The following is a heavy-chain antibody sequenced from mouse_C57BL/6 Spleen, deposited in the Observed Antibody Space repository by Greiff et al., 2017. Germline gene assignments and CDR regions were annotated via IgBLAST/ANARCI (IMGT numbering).Heavy chain of an antibody. CDR2: INYDGSST. CDR3: ARDSYDYAMDY. CDR1: GFTFSDYY. D-gene: IGHD1-1*01. Sequence: EVMLVESEGGLVQPGSSMKLSCTASGFTFSDYYMAWVRQVPEKGLEWVANINYDGSSTYYLDSLKSRFIISRDNAKNILYLQMSSLKSEDTATYYCARDSYDYAMDYWGQGTSVTVSS. V-gene: IGHV5-16*01. J-gene: IGHJ4*01.